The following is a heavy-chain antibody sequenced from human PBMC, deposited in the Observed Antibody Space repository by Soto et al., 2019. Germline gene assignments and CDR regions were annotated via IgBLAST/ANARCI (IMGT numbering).Heavy chain of an antibody. J-gene: IGHJ4*02. Sequence: QISLKESGPALVKPTQTLTLTCSFSGFSLTTTGVGVGWIRQPPGKALEWLALIYGDDDERYNPSLKNRLTITKDTSKNLVVLTMTNVDPVDTATYYCALGIAARPFDAWGQGTLVTVSS. CDR1: GFSLTTTGVG. V-gene: IGHV2-5*02. CDR3: ALGIAARPFDA. CDR2: IYGDDDE. D-gene: IGHD6-6*01.